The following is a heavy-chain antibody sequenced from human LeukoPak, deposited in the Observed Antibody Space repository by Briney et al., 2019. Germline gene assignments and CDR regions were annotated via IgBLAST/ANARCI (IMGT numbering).Heavy chain of an antibody. Sequence: KTSETLSLTCTVSGGSIGSGGYYWSWIRQHPGKGLEWIGYIYYSGRTHHNPSLKSRVSVSVDTSKNQVSLKLSSVTAADTAVYYCARTVGAIGGASYFDYWGQGTLVTVSS. CDR3: ARTVGAIGGASYFDY. CDR2: IYYSGRT. J-gene: IGHJ4*02. CDR1: GGSIGSGGYY. V-gene: IGHV4-31*03. D-gene: IGHD1-26*01.